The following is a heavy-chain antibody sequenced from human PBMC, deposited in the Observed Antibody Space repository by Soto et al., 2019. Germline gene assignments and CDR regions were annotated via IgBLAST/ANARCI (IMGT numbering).Heavy chain of an antibody. J-gene: IGHJ4*02. D-gene: IGHD3-22*01. CDR2: VHHSGIT. CDR1: GGSFSGYY. Sequence: QVHLQQWGAGLLRPSETLSLTCAVYGGSFSGYYWSWIRQPPGKGLEWIGEVHHSGITNYNPSLKSRVTISVDTSKNQLSLKLSSVTAADTAVYYCARNGYYSIEYWDQGTLVTVSS. CDR3: ARNGYYSIEY. V-gene: IGHV4-34*01.